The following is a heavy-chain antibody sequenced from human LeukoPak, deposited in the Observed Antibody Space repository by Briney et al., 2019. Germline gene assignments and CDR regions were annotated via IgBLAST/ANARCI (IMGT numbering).Heavy chain of an antibody. J-gene: IGHJ2*01. CDR1: GFTLSSYW. D-gene: IGHD2-15*01. CDR2: ITSDGSAT. V-gene: IGHV3-74*01. CDR3: ARDASPGYFDL. Sequence: GGSLRLSCAVSGFTLSSYWMHWVRQGPGKGLAWVSRITSDGSATDYADSVKGRFTISRDNAKNTLYLHMDSLRAEDTAVYYCARDASPGYFDLWGRGTLVTVSS.